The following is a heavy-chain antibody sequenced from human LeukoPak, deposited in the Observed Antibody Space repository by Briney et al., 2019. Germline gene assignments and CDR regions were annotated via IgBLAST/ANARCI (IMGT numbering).Heavy chain of an antibody. CDR2: IIPIFGTA. J-gene: IGHJ4*02. CDR1: GGTFSSYA. V-gene: IGHV1-69*13. Sequence: ASVRVSCKASGGTFSSYAISWVRQAPGQGLEWMGGIIPIFGTANYAQKFQGRVTITADESTSTAYMELSSLRSEDTAVYYCAREGLANFDYWGQGTLVTVSS. CDR3: AREGLANFDY.